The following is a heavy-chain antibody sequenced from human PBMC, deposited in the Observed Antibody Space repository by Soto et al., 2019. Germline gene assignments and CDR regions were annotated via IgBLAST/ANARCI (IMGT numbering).Heavy chain of an antibody. CDR2: IIPIFGTA. CDR1: GGTFSSYA. J-gene: IGHJ6*02. V-gene: IGHV1-69*13. D-gene: IGHD2-15*01. Sequence: ASVKVSCKASGGTFSSYAISWVRQAPGQGLEWMGGIIPIFGTANYAQKFQGRVTITADESTSTAYMELSSLRSEDTAVYYCARCPSGARQSRNYYYYGMDVWGQGTTVTVSS. CDR3: ARCPSGARQSRNYYYYGMDV.